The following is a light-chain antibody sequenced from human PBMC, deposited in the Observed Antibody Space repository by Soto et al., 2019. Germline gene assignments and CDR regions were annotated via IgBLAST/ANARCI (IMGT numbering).Light chain of an antibody. V-gene: IGKV3-15*01. J-gene: IGKJ2*01. CDR1: QSVSSN. CDR3: QQYNDWPPYT. CDR2: GAS. Sequence: EIVMTQSPATLSVSPGERATLSCRASQSVSSNLAWYHQKPGQAPRLLIYGASTRSTGTPARFSGSGSGTEVTLTISSLQSEEFAVYYCQQYNDWPPYTFSQGTKLEIK.